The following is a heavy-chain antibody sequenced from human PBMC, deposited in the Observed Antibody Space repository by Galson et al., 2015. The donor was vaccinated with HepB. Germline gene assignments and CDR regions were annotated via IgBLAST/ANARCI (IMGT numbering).Heavy chain of an antibody. CDR2: VTTGSST. CDR1: GFTFSSYA. J-gene: IGHJ4*02. D-gene: IGHD2-21*01. V-gene: IGHV3-23*01. CDR3: AKDLGGHYPADFDY. Sequence: SLRLSCAASGFTFSSYAMTWVRQAPGKGLEWVSTVTTGSSTYYADSVKGRFTISRDNSKNTLYLQMNSLRAEDTAVYFCAKDLGGHYPADFDYWGQGTLVTVSS.